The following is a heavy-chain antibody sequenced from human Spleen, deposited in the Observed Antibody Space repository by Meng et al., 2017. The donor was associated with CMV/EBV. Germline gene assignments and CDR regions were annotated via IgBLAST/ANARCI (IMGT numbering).Heavy chain of an antibody. J-gene: IGHJ6*02. CDR2: ISYDESNK. Sequence: GESLKISCAASGFTFSSYAMHWVRQAPGKGLEWVAVISYDESNKYYADSVKGRFTISRDNSKNTLYLQMNSLRAEDTAVYYCARSGYTAMVRTYYYYGMDVWGQGTTVTVSS. D-gene: IGHD5-18*01. V-gene: IGHV3-30-3*01. CDR1: GFTFSSYA. CDR3: ARSGYTAMVRTYYYYGMDV.